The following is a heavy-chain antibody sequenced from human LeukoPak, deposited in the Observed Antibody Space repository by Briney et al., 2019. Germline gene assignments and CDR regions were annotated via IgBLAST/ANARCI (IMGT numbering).Heavy chain of an antibody. CDR2: MKQDGSEK. Sequence: GGSLRLSCAASEFIFSGYWMNWVRQAPGKGLEWVANMKQDGSEKQYVDSVRGRFTISRDNAKNSLYLQMNSLRAEDTAVYYCARKCGSHRGYFDYWGQGTLVTVSS. V-gene: IGHV3-7*01. J-gene: IGHJ4*02. CDR3: ARKCGSHRGYFDY. CDR1: EFIFSGYW. D-gene: IGHD1-26*01.